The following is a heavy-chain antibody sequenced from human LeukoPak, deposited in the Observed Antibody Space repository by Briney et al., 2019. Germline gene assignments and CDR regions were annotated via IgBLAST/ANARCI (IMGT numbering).Heavy chain of an antibody. CDR1: EFSFSTTW. Sequence: SGGSLRLSCAASEFSFSTTWMHWVRQPPGQGLVWVARITSDETSTSYAESVKGRFTISRDNAKNTLYLQMNSLRAEDTAVYYCARVGYGDYGRLLGDAFDIWGQGTMVTVSS. CDR3: ARVGYGDYGRLLGDAFDI. CDR2: ITSDETST. J-gene: IGHJ3*02. D-gene: IGHD4-17*01. V-gene: IGHV3-74*03.